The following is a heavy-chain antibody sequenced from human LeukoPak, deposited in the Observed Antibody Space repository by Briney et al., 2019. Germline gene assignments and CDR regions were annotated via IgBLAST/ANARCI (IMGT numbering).Heavy chain of an antibody. CDR2: IGGSGGTT. CDR3: AKDYTMVTPRGFQH. J-gene: IGHJ1*01. D-gene: IGHD4-17*01. V-gene: IGHV3-23*01. Sequence: GGSLRLSCAASGFTFSSFAMSWVRRAPGKGLEWVSTIGGSGGTTYYADSVKGRFTISRDNSKNTLYLQMNSLRAEDTALYYCAKDYTMVTPRGFQHWGQGTLVTVSS. CDR1: GFTFSSFA.